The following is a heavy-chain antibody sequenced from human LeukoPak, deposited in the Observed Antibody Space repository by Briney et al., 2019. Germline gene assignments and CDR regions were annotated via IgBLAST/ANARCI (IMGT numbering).Heavy chain of an antibody. Sequence: PSETLSLTCAVYGGSFGGYYWSWIRQPPGKGLEWIGEINHSGSTNYNPSLKSRVTISVDTSKNQFSLKLSSVTAADTAVYYCARAPLGYCSGGSCGRWSQGTLVTVSS. CDR2: INHSGST. CDR3: ARAPLGYCSGGSCGR. J-gene: IGHJ4*02. CDR1: GGSFGGYY. V-gene: IGHV4-34*01. D-gene: IGHD2-15*01.